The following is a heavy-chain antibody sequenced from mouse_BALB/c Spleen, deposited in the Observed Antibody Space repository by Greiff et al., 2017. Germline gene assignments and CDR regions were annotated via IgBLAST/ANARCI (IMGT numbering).Heavy chain of an antibody. CDR1: GYAFTSYN. Sequence: VQLQQSGPELVKPGASVKVSCKASGYAFTSYNMYWVKQSHGKSLEWIGYIDPYNGGTSYNQKFKGKATLTVDKSSSTAYMHLNSLTSEDSAVYYCARSDPHYGSSYTTHYFDDWGEGTTLTVSS. CDR2: IDPYNGGT. J-gene: IGHJ2*01. V-gene: IGHV1S135*01. CDR3: ARSDPHYGSSYTTHYFDD. D-gene: IGHD1-1*01.